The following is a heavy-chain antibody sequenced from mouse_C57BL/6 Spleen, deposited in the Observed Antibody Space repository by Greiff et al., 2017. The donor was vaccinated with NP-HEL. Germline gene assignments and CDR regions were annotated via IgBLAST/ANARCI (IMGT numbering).Heavy chain of an antibody. V-gene: IGHV10-3*01. CDR3: VREAIYYYGSSYFDY. J-gene: IGHJ2*01. CDR2: IRSKSSNYAT. CDR1: GFTFNTYA. D-gene: IGHD1-1*01. Sequence: EVMLVESGGGLVQPKGSLKLSCAASGFTFNTYAMHWVRQAPGKGLEWVARIRSKSSNYATYYADSVKDRFTISRDDSQSMLYLQMNNLKTEDTAMYYCVREAIYYYGSSYFDYWGQGTTLTVSS.